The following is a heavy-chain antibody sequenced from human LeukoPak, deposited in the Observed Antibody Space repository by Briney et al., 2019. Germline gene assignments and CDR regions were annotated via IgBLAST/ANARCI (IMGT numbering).Heavy chain of an antibody. Sequence: SETLSLTCAVYGGSFSVYYWSWIRQPPGKGLEWIGETNHSGSTNYNPSLKSRVTISVDTSKNQFSLKLRAVTPADTAVYYCARGQDIVVVPAEGWFDPWGQGARVTVAS. V-gene: IGHV4-34*01. CDR2: TNHSGST. J-gene: IGHJ5*02. D-gene: IGHD2-2*01. CDR1: GGSFSVYY. CDR3: ARGQDIVVVPAEGWFDP.